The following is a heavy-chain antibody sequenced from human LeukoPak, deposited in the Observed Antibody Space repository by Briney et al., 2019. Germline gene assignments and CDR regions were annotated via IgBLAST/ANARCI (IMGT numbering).Heavy chain of an antibody. V-gene: IGHV3-23*01. CDR3: ARAMLAYCGGDCERNAFDI. D-gene: IGHD2-21*02. Sequence: GGSLRLSCAASGFTFSSYAMSWVRQVPGKGLEWVSGISGSGGTTYYADSVKGRFTISRDNSKNTLYLQMNSLRAEDTAVYYCARAMLAYCGGDCERNAFDIWGQGTMVTVSS. CDR1: GFTFSSYA. J-gene: IGHJ3*02. CDR2: ISGSGGTT.